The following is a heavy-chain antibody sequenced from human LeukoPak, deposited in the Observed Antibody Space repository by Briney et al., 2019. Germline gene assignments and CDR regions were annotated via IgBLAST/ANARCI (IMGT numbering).Heavy chain of an antibody. CDR2: IIPIFGTA. D-gene: IGHD3-22*01. J-gene: IGHJ4*02. CDR3: ARDQRYYYDSSGYYFQYFDY. V-gene: IGHV1-69*13. CDR1: GGTFSSYA. Sequence: GASVKVSCKASGGTFSSYAISWVRQAPGQGLEWMGGIIPIFGTANYAQKFQGRVTITADESTSTAYMELSSLRSEDTAVYYCARDQRYYYDSSGYYFQYFDYWGQGTLVTVSS.